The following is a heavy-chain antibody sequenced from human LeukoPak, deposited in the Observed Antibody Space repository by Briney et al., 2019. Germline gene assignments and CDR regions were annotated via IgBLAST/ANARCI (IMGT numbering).Heavy chain of an antibody. D-gene: IGHD2-8*02. CDR3: AKDCGDICYAPDY. CDR2: IKSKTDGGTT. Sequence: GGSLRLSCAASGFTFSNAWMSWVRQAPGKGLEWVGRIKSKTDGGTTDYAAPVKGRFTISRDDSKNTLYLQMNSLRADDTAVYYCAKDCGDICYAPDYWGQGTLVTVSS. V-gene: IGHV3-15*01. CDR1: GFTFSNAW. J-gene: IGHJ4*02.